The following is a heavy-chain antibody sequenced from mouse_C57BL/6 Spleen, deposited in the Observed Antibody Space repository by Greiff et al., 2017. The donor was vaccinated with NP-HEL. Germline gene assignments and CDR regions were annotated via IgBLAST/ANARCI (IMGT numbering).Heavy chain of an antibody. J-gene: IGHJ3*01. D-gene: IGHD2-3*01. CDR1: GFNIKDYY. Sequence: VQLQQSGAELVKPGASVKLSCTASGFNIKDYYMHWVKQRTEQGLEWIGRIDPEDGETIYAPKFQGKATITADTSSNTAYLQLSSLTSEYTAVYYCARYDPFAYWGQGTLVTVSA. V-gene: IGHV14-2*01. CDR3: ARYDPFAY. CDR2: IDPEDGET.